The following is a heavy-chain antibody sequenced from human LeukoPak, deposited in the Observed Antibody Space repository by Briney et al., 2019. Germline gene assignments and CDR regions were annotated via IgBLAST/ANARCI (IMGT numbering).Heavy chain of an antibody. Sequence: GGSLRLSCAASGFTFSSYAMSWVRQAPGKGLEWVSAISGSGGSTYYADFVKGRFTISRDNSKNTLYLQMNSLRAEDTAVYYCAKDNPPGIAVAGFDYWGQGTLVTVSS. CDR3: AKDNPPGIAVAGFDY. J-gene: IGHJ4*02. CDR1: GFTFSSYA. D-gene: IGHD6-19*01. CDR2: ISGSGGST. V-gene: IGHV3-23*01.